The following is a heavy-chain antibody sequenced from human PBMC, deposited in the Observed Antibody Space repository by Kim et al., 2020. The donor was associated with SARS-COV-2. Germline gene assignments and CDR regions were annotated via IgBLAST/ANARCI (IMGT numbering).Heavy chain of an antibody. CDR3: ARGLILIPHIVVVPAAIGYGMDV. Sequence: GGSLRLSCAASGFTFSSYAMHWVRQAPGKGLEWVAVISYDGSNKYYADSVKGRFTISRDNSKNTLYLQMNSLRAEDTAVYYCARGLILIPHIVVVPAAIGYGMDVWGQGTTVTVSS. CDR1: GFTFSSYA. D-gene: IGHD2-2*01. V-gene: IGHV3-30*04. J-gene: IGHJ6*02. CDR2: ISYDGSNK.